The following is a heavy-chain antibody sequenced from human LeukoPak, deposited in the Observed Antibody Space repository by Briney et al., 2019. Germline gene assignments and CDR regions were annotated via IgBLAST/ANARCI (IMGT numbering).Heavy chain of an antibody. CDR1: GFTFSSYS. D-gene: IGHD3-16*02. Sequence: GGSLRLSCAASGFTFSSYSMNWVRQAPGKGLEWVSYISSSSSTIYYADSVKGRFTISRDNAKNSLYLQMNSLRAEDTAVYYCARSRRGGVWGSYRTFFDYWGQGTLVTVTS. CDR3: ARSRRGGVWGSYRTFFDY. CDR2: ISSSSSTI. J-gene: IGHJ4*02. V-gene: IGHV3-48*01.